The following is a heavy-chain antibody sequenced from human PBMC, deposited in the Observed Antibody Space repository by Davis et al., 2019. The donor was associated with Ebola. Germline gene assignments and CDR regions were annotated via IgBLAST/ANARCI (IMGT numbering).Heavy chain of an antibody. CDR1: GGTFSSYA. CDR2: IIPIFGTA. J-gene: IGHJ4*02. V-gene: IGHV1-69*06. CDR3: ARAEVRTIAAAGAFDY. Sequence: AASVKVSCKASGGTFSSYAISWVRQAPGQGLEWMGGIIPIFGTANYAQKFQGRVTITADKSTSTAYMELSSLRSEDTAVYYCARAEVRTIAAAGAFDYWGQGTLVTVSS. D-gene: IGHD6-13*01.